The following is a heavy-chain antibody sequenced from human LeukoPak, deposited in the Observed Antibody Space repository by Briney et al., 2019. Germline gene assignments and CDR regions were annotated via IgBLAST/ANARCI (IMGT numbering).Heavy chain of an antibody. CDR3: ARDPEYSSSSEDNDY. CDR1: GFTFSSYS. Sequence: TGGSLRLSCAASGFTFSSYSMNWVRQAPGKGLEWVSSISSSSSYIYYVDSVKGRFTISRDNAKNSLYLQMNSLRAEDTAVYYCARDPEYSSSSEDNDYWGQGTLVTVSS. CDR2: ISSSSSYI. J-gene: IGHJ4*02. V-gene: IGHV3-21*01. D-gene: IGHD6-6*01.